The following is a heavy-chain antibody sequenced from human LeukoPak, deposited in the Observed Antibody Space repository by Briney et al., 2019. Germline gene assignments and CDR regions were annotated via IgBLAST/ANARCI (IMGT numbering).Heavy chain of an antibody. CDR2: INQDGSDK. J-gene: IGHJ6*02. D-gene: IGHD3-10*01. V-gene: IGHV3-7*01. CDR1: GFSLSNYW. Sequence: GGSLRLSCAASGFSLSNYWMGWVRQAPGKGLEWVANINQDGSDKYYVDSVMGRFTISKDNAKNSVYLQMNSLRPEDTAIYYCAWYGVTHGLDVWGQGTTVTVSS. CDR3: AWYGVTHGLDV.